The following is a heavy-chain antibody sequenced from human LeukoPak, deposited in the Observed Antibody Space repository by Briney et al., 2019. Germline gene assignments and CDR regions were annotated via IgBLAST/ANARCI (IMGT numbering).Heavy chain of an antibody. CDR2: IFYSGTT. D-gene: IGHD2-15*01. CDR1: GGSIRSYY. CDR3: ARTYCSGGSCHFDY. J-gene: IGHJ4*02. V-gene: IGHV4-59*08. Sequence: PSETLSLTCTVSGGSIRSYYWSWIRQPPGKGLEWVGYIFYSGTTDSNPSLKSRVTISVDTSKNQFSLKLISVTAADTAVYYCARTYCSGGSCHFDYWGQGTLVTVSS.